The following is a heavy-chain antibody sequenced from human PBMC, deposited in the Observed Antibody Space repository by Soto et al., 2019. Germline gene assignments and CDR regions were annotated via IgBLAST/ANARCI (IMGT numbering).Heavy chain of an antibody. V-gene: IGHV1-46*01. CDR2: INPTGGST. J-gene: IGHJ4*02. Sequence: ASVKVSCKASGYTFTSYYMHWVRQAPGQGLEWMGIINPTGGSTSYAQKFQGRVTVTRDTSTSTVYMELSSLRSEDTAVYYCARADAYGDYDYWGQGTLVTVSS. D-gene: IGHD4-17*01. CDR1: GYTFTSYY. CDR3: ARADAYGDYDY.